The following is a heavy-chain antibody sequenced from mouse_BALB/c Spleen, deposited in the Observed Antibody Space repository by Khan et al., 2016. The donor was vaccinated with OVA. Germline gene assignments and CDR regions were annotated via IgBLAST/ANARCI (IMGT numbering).Heavy chain of an antibody. CDR2: ISYSGNT. Sequence: EVQLVESGPGLVKPSQSLSLTCTVTGYSITSDYAWNWIRQFPGNKLEWMGYISYSGNTKYNPSHKSRIYITRDTSKHQFFLPLNFVTIADTATFYCARIQGGDFDYWGQGPTLTVSS. CDR1: GYSITSDYA. CDR3: ARIQGGDFDY. V-gene: IGHV3-2*02. J-gene: IGHJ2*01. D-gene: IGHD3-2*02.